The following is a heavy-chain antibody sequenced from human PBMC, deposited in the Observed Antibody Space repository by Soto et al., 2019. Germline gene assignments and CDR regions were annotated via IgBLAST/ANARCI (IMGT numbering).Heavy chain of an antibody. D-gene: IGHD4-17*01. J-gene: IGHJ4*02. Sequence: QVQLQESGPGLVRPSQTLSLTCTVSGASISSDGYYWGWIRQHPGKGLEYIAYMYYSGSTYYNPSLKSRVTMSVDASKNQFSLKLSSVTAADTAVYYCDRSRQTVRSRFDLWGEG. CDR3: DRSRQTVRSRFDL. CDR1: GASISSDGYY. CDR2: MYYSGST. V-gene: IGHV4-31*03.